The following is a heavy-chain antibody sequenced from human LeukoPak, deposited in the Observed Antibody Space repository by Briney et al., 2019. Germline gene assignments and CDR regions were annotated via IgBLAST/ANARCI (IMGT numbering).Heavy chain of an antibody. CDR2: ISSSSSTI. D-gene: IGHD3-9*01. CDR3: ARAGAGIYDILTYYMDV. Sequence: GGSLRLSCVASGLTFSSYSMNWVRQAPGKGLEWVSYISSSSSTIYYADSVKGRFTISRDNAKNSLYLQINSLRAEDTAVYYCARAGAGIYDILTYYMDVWGKGTTVTVSS. CDR1: GLTFSSYS. J-gene: IGHJ6*03. V-gene: IGHV3-48*01.